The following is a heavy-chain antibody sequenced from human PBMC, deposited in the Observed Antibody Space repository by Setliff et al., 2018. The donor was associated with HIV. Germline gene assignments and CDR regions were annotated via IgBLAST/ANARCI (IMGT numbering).Heavy chain of an antibody. J-gene: IGHJ4*02. CDR1: GYSFTSYW. CDR3: ARPDNSESPGVDF. Sequence: PGESLKISCKGSGYSFTSYWIGWVRQMPGKGLEWMGIIYPGDSDTRYSPSFRGQVTISADKSISTVYLQWNSLQASDTATYYCARPDNSESPGVDFWGQGTLVTVSS. V-gene: IGHV5-51*01. CDR2: IYPGDSDT. D-gene: IGHD6-19*01.